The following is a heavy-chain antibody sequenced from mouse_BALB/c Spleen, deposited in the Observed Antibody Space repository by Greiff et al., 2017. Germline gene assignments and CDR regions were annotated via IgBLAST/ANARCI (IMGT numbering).Heavy chain of an antibody. Sequence: VQLQESGAELVRPGSSVKISCKASGYAFSSYWMNWVKQRPGQGLEWIGQIYPGDGDTNYNGKFKGKATLTADKSSSTAYMQLSSLTSEDSAVYFCARSGGNYEGAMDYWGQGTSVTVSS. CDR2: IYPGDGDT. J-gene: IGHJ4*01. V-gene: IGHV1-80*01. CDR3: ARSGGNYEGAMDY. CDR1: GYAFSSYW. D-gene: IGHD2-1*01.